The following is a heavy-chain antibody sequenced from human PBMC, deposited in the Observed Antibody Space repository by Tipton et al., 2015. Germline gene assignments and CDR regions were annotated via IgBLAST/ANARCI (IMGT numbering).Heavy chain of an antibody. CDR3: ARHQGGSPDY. V-gene: IGHV5-10-1*01. J-gene: IGHJ4*02. Sequence: VQLVQSGAEVKKPGESLRVSCKGSGYIFTSYWISWVRQMPGKGLEWMGRIDPSDSYTNYSPSFQGHVTISADKSISTAYLHWSSLKASDTAMYYCARHQGGSPDYWGQGTLVTVSS. CDR1: GYIFTSYW. D-gene: IGHD1-26*01. CDR2: IDPSDSYT.